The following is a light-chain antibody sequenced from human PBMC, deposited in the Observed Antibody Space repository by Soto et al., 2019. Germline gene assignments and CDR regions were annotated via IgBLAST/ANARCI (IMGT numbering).Light chain of an antibody. CDR2: AAA. J-gene: IGKJ4*01. CDR3: QMYNNWVGT. CDR1: ESISSN. Sequence: EMMMTQSPAILSVSPGERATLSCRANESISSNLAWYQQKPGRAPRLLIYAAATRATGVPARFSGSGSGADFTLTINSLQSEDFAVYYCQMYNNWVGTFGGGTKVDIK. V-gene: IGKV3-15*01.